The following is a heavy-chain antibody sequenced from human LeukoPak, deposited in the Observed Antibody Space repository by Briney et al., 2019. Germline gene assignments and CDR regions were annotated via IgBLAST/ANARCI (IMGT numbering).Heavy chain of an antibody. CDR2: IYYSGST. CDR3: ARMKLGYCSGGSCYRLGGASDI. J-gene: IGHJ3*02. Sequence: SETLSLTCTVSGGSISSYYWSWIRQPPGKGLEWIGYIYYSGSTNYNPSLKSRVTISVDTSKNQFSLKLSSVTAADTAVYYCARMKLGYCSGGSCYRLGGASDIWGQGTMVTVSS. CDR1: GGSISSYY. V-gene: IGHV4-59*08. D-gene: IGHD2-15*01.